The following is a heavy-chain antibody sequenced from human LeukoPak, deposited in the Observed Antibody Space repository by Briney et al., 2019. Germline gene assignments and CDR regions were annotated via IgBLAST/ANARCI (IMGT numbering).Heavy chain of an antibody. CDR3: VRSFDY. CDR2: ISSDGGT. Sequence: GGSLRLYCAASGFTFSVYWMHWVRQAPGKGLVWVSRISSDGGTIYADSVKGRFTISRDNAKNTLYLQMNSLRAEDMGIYYCVRSFDYWGQGTLVTVSS. CDR1: GFTFSVYW. J-gene: IGHJ4*02. V-gene: IGHV3-74*01.